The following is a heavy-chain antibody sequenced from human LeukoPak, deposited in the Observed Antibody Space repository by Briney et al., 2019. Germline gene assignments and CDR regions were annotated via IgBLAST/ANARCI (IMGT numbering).Heavy chain of an antibody. CDR1: GYTFTGYY. CDR3: ARGFEPHFPGSSWFDP. CDR2: INPNSGGT. V-gene: IGHV1-2*02. Sequence: ASVKVSCKASGYTFTGYYMHWVRQAPGQGLEWMGWINPNSGGTNYAQKFQGRVTMTRDTSISTAYMELSRLRSDDTAVYYCARGFEPHFPGSSWFDPWGQGTLVTVSS. D-gene: IGHD3-10*01. J-gene: IGHJ5*02.